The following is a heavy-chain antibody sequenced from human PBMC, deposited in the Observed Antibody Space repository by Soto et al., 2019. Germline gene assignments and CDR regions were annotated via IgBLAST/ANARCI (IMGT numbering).Heavy chain of an antibody. D-gene: IGHD6-13*01. V-gene: IGHV4-39*01. J-gene: IGHJ6*02. CDR3: ARLGEWQQPGCMDV. CDR1: GGSISSSSYY. Sequence: SETLSLTCTVSGGSISSSSYYWGWIRQPPGKGLEWIGSIYYSGSTYYNPSLKSRVTISVDTSKNQFSLKLSSVTAADTAVYYCARLGEWQQPGCMDVWGQGTTVTVSS. CDR2: IYYSGST.